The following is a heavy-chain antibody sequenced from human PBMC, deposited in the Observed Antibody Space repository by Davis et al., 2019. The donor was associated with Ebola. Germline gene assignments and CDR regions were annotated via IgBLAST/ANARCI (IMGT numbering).Heavy chain of an antibody. CDR3: ARDHGWDLLFYFDL. J-gene: IGHJ4*02. V-gene: IGHV1-2*06. CDR1: GYTFTGYY. D-gene: IGHD1-26*01. Sequence: AASVKVSCKASGYTFTGYYMHWVRQAPGQGLEWMGRINPNSGGTNYAQKFQGRVTMTRDTSISTAYMELSRLRSDDTAVYYCARDHGWDLLFYFDLWGQGSLVTVSS. CDR2: INPNSGGT.